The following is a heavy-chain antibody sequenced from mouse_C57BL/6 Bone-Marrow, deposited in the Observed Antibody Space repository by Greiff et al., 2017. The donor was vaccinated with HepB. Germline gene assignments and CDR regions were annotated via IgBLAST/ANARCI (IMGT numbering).Heavy chain of an antibody. CDR2: ISSGGDYI. Sequence: EVQGVESGEGLVKPGGSLKLSCAASGFTFSSYAMSWVRQTPEKRLEWVAYISSGGDYIYYADTVKGRFTISRDNARNTLYLQMSSLKSEDTAMYYCTRVLLYYSKWTYYAMDYWGQGTSVTVSS. CDR3: TRVLLYYSKWTYYAMDY. J-gene: IGHJ4*01. D-gene: IGHD2-5*01. V-gene: IGHV5-9-1*02. CDR1: GFTFSSYA.